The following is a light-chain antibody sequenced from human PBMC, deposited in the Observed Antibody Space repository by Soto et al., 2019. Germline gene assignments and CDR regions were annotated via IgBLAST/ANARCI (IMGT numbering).Light chain of an antibody. CDR1: QSVASY. J-gene: IGKJ5*01. Sequence: ESVLTQSPGTLSLSPGERATLSRRASQSVASYVAWYQRRPGQAPRLLIYGSSRRATGIPDRFSGSGSGTDFTLTISILEPEDFAVYYCQQYANLPYTFGQGTRLEIK. V-gene: IGKV3-20*01. CDR3: QQYANLPYT. CDR2: GSS.